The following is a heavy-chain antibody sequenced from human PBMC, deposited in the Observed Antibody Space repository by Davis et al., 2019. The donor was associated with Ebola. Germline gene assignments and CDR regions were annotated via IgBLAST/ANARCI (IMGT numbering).Heavy chain of an antibody. D-gene: IGHD3-3*01. J-gene: IGHJ6*03. Sequence: MPSETLSLTCAVYGGSFSGYYWTWIRQPPGKGLEWLGEINHSGSTNYNPYLKSRVTISVDTSKNQFSLKLSSVTAADTAVYYCARGPLNYDFWRGRIRPYYYYYMDVWGKGTTLTVSS. CDR2: INHSGST. CDR1: GGSFSGYY. CDR3: ARGPLNYDFWRGRIRPYYYYYMDV. V-gene: IGHV4-34*01.